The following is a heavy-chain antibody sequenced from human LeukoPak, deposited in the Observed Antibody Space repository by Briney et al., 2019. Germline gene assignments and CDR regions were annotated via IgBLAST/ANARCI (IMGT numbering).Heavy chain of an antibody. J-gene: IGHJ6*02. V-gene: IGHV1-2*06. CDR1: GYTFTGYY. CDR3: ARVIVVVTDIYYYYYGMDV. Sequence: ASVKVSCKASGYTFTGYYMHWVRQAPGQGLEWMGRINPNSGGTNYAQKFQGRVTMTRDTSISTAYMELSRLRSDDTAVYYCARVIVVVTDIYYYYYGMDVWGQGTTVTVSS. CDR2: INPNSGGT. D-gene: IGHD2-21*02.